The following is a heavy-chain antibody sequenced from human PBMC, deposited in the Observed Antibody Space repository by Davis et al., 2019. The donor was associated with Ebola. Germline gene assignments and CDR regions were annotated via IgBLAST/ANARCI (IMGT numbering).Heavy chain of an antibody. CDR3: AREVGETKLDQ. J-gene: IGHJ4*02. D-gene: IGHD1-26*01. Sequence: SVNVSCKASLGTFSRYPITWVRQAPGQGLEWMGWVIPVFGTTNYAQKFQGRVTLTADESTSTAYMELTNLRSDDTAVYYCAREVGETKLDQWGQGTLVTVSS. CDR1: LGTFSRYP. CDR2: VIPVFGTT. V-gene: IGHV1-69*13.